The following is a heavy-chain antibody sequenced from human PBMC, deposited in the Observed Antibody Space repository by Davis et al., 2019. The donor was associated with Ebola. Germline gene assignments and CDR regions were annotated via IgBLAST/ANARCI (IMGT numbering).Heavy chain of an antibody. V-gene: IGHV3-30*18. J-gene: IGHJ4*02. CDR1: GFTFSNYG. D-gene: IGHD3-10*01. CDR2: ISYDGSNK. CDR3: AKGTYYYGSGRPDY. Sequence: PGGSLRLSCAASGFTFSNYGMHWVRQGPGKGLKWVAVISYDGSNKYYADSVKGRFTISRDNSKNTLYLQMNSLRAEDTAVYYCAKGTYYYGSGRPDYWGQGTLVTVSS.